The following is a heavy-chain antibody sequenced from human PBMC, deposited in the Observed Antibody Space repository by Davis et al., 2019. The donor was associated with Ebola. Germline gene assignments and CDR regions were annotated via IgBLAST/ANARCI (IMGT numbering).Heavy chain of an antibody. Sequence: PGGSLRLSCAASGFTFSSYAMSWVRQAPGKGLEWVSAISGSGGSTYYADSVKGRFTISRDNSKNTLYLQMNSLRAEDTAVYYCAKVVYGGNSHLEIFDYWGQGTLVTVSS. CDR3: AKVVYGGNSHLEIFDY. J-gene: IGHJ4*02. CDR2: ISGSGGST. D-gene: IGHD4-23*01. CDR1: GFTFSSYA. V-gene: IGHV3-23*01.